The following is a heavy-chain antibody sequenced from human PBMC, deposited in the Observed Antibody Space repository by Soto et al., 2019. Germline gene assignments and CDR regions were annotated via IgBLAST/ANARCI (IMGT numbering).Heavy chain of an antibody. V-gene: IGHV4-59*12. J-gene: IGHJ4*02. D-gene: IGHD3-9*01. Sequence: PSETLSLTCTVSGGSISSYYWSWIRQPPGKGLEWIGYIYYSGSTNYNPSLKSRFTISVDTSKNQFSLKLSSVTAADTAVYCCARSKMSTRSDILTGYYSYFFDYWGQGTLVTVSS. CDR2: IYYSGST. CDR1: GGSISSYY. CDR3: ARSKMSTRSDILTGYYSYFFDY.